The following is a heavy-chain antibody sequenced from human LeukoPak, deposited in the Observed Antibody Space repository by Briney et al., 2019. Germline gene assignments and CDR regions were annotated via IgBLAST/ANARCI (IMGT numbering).Heavy chain of an antibody. Sequence: GGSLRLSCAASGFTFSSYWMHWVRQAPGKGLVWVSRINTDGSSISYADSVKGRFTISRDNAKNTLYVQMNSLRAEDTAVYYCASSYGDPRGYYYYYYMDVWGKGTTVTASS. V-gene: IGHV3-74*01. CDR1: GFTFSSYW. D-gene: IGHD4-17*01. CDR2: INTDGSSI. CDR3: ASSYGDPRGYYYYYYMDV. J-gene: IGHJ6*03.